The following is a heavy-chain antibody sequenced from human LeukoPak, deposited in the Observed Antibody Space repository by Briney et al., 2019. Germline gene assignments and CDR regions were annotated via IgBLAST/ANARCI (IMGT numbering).Heavy chain of an antibody. J-gene: IGHJ6*03. V-gene: IGHV1-18*01. CDR2: ISAYNGNT. D-gene: IGHD1-26*01. CDR3: ARGLGKVGAKYYYYYLDV. Sequence: ASVKVSCKASGYTFTSYGISWVRQAPGQGLEWMGWISAYNGNTNYAQKLQGRVTMTTDTSTSTAYMELRSLRSDDTAVYYCARGLGKVGAKYYYYYLDVWGKGTTVTVSS. CDR1: GYTFTSYG.